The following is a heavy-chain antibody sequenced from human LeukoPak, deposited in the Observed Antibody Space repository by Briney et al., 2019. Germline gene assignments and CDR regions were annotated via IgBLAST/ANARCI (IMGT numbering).Heavy chain of an antibody. CDR2: TYYRSKWYN. D-gene: IGHD3-3*01. CDR3: ARVGNYDFWSGYYTGIEWFDP. V-gene: IGHV6-1*01. J-gene: IGHJ5*02. Sequence: SPTLSLTFAISGDSASINSAAWNWIRQSPSRGLEWLGRTYYRSKWYNDYAVSVKSRITINPDTSKNQFSLQLNSVTPEDTAVYYCARVGNYDFWSGYYTGIEWFDPWGQGTLVTVSS. CDR1: GDSASINSAA.